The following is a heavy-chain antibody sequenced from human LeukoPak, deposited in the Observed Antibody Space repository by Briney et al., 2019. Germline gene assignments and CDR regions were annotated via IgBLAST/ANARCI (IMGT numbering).Heavy chain of an antibody. CDR3: ARDVSIFGTNWFDP. CDR2: IYHSGST. CDR1: GGSISSYY. V-gene: IGHV4-59*12. J-gene: IGHJ5*02. Sequence: SETLSLTCTVSGGSISSYYWSWIRQPPGKGLEWIGYIYHSGSTYYNPSLKSRVTISVDRSKNQFSLKLSSVTAADTAVYYCARDVSIFGTNWFDPWGQGTLVTVSS. D-gene: IGHD3-3*01.